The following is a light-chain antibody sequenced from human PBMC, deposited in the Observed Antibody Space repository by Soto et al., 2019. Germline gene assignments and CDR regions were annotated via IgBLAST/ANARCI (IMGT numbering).Light chain of an antibody. Sequence: EIVLTQSPGTLSLSTGERAILSCRVRQSVSSRYLAWYQQIPGQAPRLLIYGASSRATGIPDRFSGSGSGTDFTLTISRLEPEDFAVYYCQQYGSSPTFGQGTKLEIK. CDR1: QSVSSRY. CDR2: GAS. J-gene: IGKJ2*01. CDR3: QQYGSSPT. V-gene: IGKV3-20*01.